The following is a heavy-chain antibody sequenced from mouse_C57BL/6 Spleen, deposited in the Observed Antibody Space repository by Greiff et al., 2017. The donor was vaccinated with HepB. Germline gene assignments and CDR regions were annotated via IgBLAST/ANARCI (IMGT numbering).Heavy chain of an antibody. CDR3: ARSHDGYHGDY. CDR2: ISDGGSYT. CDR1: GFTFSSYA. Sequence: EVHLVESGGGLVKPGGSLKLSCAASGFTFSSYAMSWVRQTPEKRLEWVATISDGGSYTYYPDNVKGRFTISRDNAKNNLYLQMSHLKSEDTAMYYCARSHDGYHGDYWGQGTTLTVSS. J-gene: IGHJ2*01. V-gene: IGHV5-4*01. D-gene: IGHD2-3*01.